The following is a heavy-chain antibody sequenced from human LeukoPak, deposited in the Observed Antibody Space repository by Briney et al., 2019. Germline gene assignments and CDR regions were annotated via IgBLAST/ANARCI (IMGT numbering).Heavy chain of an antibody. V-gene: IGHV1-18*01. CDR1: GYTFTSYG. D-gene: IGHD3-3*01. CDR2: ISANNGNT. Sequence: ASVKVSCKASGYTFTSYGISWVRQAPGQGLEWMGWISANNGNTNYAQTLQGRVTITTDTSTSTAYMELRSLRSDDTAVYYCARDSSGDFWSGNYWPPLTYSYYMDVWGKGTTVTVSS. J-gene: IGHJ6*03. CDR3: ARDSSGDFWSGNYWPPLTYSYYMDV.